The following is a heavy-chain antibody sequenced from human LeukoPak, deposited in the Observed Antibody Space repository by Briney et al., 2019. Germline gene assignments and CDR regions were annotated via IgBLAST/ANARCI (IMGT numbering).Heavy chain of an antibody. D-gene: IGHD5-18*01. CDR2: ISPTGTT. CDR3: AKPRVDSGTGSSYGHGLDY. CDR1: GFTFSSYA. V-gene: IGHV3-23*01. J-gene: IGHJ4*02. Sequence: PGGSLRLSCAASGFTFSSYAMTWVRQAPGKGLEWVSSISPTGTTYYADSVKRRFTVSRDNSKNTLFLQMDSLRADDTAVYYCAKPRVDSGTGSSYGHGLDYWGQGTLVSVSS.